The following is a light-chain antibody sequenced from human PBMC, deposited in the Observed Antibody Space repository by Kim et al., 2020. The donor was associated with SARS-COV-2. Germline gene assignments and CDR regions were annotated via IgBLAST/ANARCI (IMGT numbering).Light chain of an antibody. CDR1: QNVNIW. CDR2: KTS. V-gene: IGKV1-5*03. Sequence: PESVGDTVTITCRASQNVNIWLAWYRQKPGQVPKLLIHKTSGLQRGVPSRFSGGGSGTDFTLTIRSLQPDDFATYYCQQYHTHSTFGQGTKVDIK. CDR3: QQYHTHST. J-gene: IGKJ1*01.